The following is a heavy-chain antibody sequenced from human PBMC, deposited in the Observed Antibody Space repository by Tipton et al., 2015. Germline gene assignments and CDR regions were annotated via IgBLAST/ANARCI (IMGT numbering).Heavy chain of an antibody. D-gene: IGHD3-22*01. CDR1: GGSVTSNNYF. CDR2: IFHSGST. J-gene: IGHJ4*02. Sequence: TLSLTCSVSGGSVTSNNYFWSWIRQPPGKGLEWIGYIFHSGSTSYNPSLRSRVFISIDTSKNQFSLKLNSVTAADTAVYYCASLPYQYDSNGHYHFDFWGQGTLVTVSS. CDR3: ASLPYQYDSNGHYHFDF. V-gene: IGHV4-61*01.